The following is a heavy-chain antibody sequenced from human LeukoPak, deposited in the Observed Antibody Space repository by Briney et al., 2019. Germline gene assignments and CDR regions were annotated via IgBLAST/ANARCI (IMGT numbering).Heavy chain of an antibody. CDR3: ARDVKLTPFHY. J-gene: IGHJ4*02. V-gene: IGHV3-30*02. D-gene: IGHD2/OR15-2a*01. CDR2: IQYDGSDK. CDR1: GFTFSSHG. Sequence: GGSLRLSCAASGFTFSSHGMHWVRQGPGKGLEWVAFIQYDGSDKFFEDSVRGRFTISRDNSKNTLYLQMNSLRAEDTAVYYCARDVKLTPFHYWGQGTLVTVSS.